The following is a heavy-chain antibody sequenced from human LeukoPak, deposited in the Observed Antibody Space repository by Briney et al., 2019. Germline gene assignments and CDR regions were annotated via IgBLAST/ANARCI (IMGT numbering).Heavy chain of an antibody. CDR3: ARMVRRLQRLNIGRYSDYATGYYFDY. CDR2: IYTSGST. D-gene: IGHD5-12*01. Sequence: SETLSLTCTVSGGSFTIYYWSWIRQPAGKGLEWIGHIYTSGSTNYNPSLKSRVTISVDTSKNQFSLKLSSVTAADTAVYYCARMVRRLQRLNIGRYSDYATGYYFDYWGQGTLVTVSS. J-gene: IGHJ4*02. CDR1: GGSFTIYY. V-gene: IGHV4-4*07.